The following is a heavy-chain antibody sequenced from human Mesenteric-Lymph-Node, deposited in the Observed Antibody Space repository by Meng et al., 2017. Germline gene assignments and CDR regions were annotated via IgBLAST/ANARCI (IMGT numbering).Heavy chain of an antibody. Sequence: ASVKVSCKASGYTFTNYDFTWVRQAPGQGLEWMGWIDGYYPNTNYAQKFQGRVTMTTDTSTSTVYMELSRLRSDDTAVYYCARAGGLTYFDYWGQGTLVTVSS. CDR1: GYTFTNYD. CDR3: ARAGGLTYFDY. J-gene: IGHJ4*02. D-gene: IGHD3-16*01. CDR2: IDGYYPNT. V-gene: IGHV1-18*01.